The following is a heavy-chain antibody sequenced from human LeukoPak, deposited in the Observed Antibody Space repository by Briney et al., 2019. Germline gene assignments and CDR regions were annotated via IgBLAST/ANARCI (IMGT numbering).Heavy chain of an antibody. CDR3: ARDIRAVAGTGAPQY. V-gene: IGHV1-3*01. D-gene: IGHD6-19*01. CDR1: GYTFTSYA. CDR2: INAGNGNT. Sequence: EASVEVSCKASGYTFTSYAMHWVRQAPGQRLEWMGWINAGNGNTKYSQKFQGRVTITRDTSASTAYMELSSLRSEDTAVYYCARDIRAVAGTGAPQYWGQGTLVTVSS. J-gene: IGHJ4*02.